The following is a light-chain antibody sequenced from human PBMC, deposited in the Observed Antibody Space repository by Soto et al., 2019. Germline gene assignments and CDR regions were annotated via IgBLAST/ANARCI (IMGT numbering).Light chain of an antibody. Sequence: DILLTQSPSSLSGFVGDTVTITCGASQRISGAYVNGFQQQPGKAPKLLIYGASKLQSGVPSRFSGAGSRTDIALTISSLQPEDLSTYYMQQRHTTPLTFGGGTKVDVK. CDR1: QRISGAY. CDR3: QQRHTTPLT. J-gene: IGKJ4*01. CDR2: GAS. V-gene: IGKV1-39*01.